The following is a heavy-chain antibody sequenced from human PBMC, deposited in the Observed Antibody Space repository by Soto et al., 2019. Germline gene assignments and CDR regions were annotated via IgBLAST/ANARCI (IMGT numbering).Heavy chain of an antibody. D-gene: IGHD2-8*01. CDR3: ARGGKSCTNGVCSFYGMDV. V-gene: IGHV1-18*01. CDR1: GYTFTSYG. CDR2: ISAYNGNT. J-gene: IGHJ6*02. Sequence: QVQLVQSGAEVKKPGASVKVSCKASGYTFTSYGISWVRQAPGQGLEWMGWISAYNGNTNYAQKFQGRVTMTTDTSTRTAYMELRSLRSDDTAVYYCARGGKSCTNGVCSFYGMDVGCQGTTVTVSS.